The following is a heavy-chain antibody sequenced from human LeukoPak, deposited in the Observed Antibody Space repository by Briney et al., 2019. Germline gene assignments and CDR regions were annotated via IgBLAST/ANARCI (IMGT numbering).Heavy chain of an antibody. J-gene: IGHJ2*01. CDR3: ARRIPRYSGGRGWYFDL. CDR2: ISSSGAHS. Sequence: GGSLRLSCAASGFTSSDYYMSWIRQAPGKGLEWVSYISSSGAHSKYADSVKGRFTISRDSAKNSLTLQMNSLRAEDTAVYYCARRIPRYSGGRGWYFDLWGRGTLVFVSS. D-gene: IGHD1-26*01. CDR1: GFTSSDYY. V-gene: IGHV3-11*06.